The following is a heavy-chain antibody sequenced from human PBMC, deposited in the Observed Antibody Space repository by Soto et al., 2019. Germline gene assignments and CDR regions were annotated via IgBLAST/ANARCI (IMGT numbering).Heavy chain of an antibody. Sequence: NPSETLSLTCAVYGGSFSGYYWSWIRQPPGKGLEWIGEINHSGSTNYNPSLKSRVTISVDTSKNQFSLKLSSVTAADTAVYYCARGRNILDIVLMVYARDYFDYWGQGTLVTVSS. CDR2: INHSGST. J-gene: IGHJ4*02. V-gene: IGHV4-34*01. D-gene: IGHD2-8*01. CDR1: GGSFSGYY. CDR3: ARGRNILDIVLMVYARDYFDY.